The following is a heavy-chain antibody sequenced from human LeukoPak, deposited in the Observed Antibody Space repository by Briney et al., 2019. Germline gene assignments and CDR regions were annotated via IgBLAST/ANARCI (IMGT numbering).Heavy chain of an antibody. Sequence: KPSETLSLTCTVSGGSISSSSYYWSWIRQPPGKGLEWIGEINHSGSTNYNPSLKSRVTISVDTSKNQFSLKLSSVTAADTAVYYCARSPRKSRMQGPVWSGYYSHFDYWGQGTLVTVSS. V-gene: IGHV4-39*07. CDR3: ARSPRKSRMQGPVWSGYYSHFDY. J-gene: IGHJ4*02. CDR1: GGSISSSSYY. D-gene: IGHD3-3*01. CDR2: INHSGST.